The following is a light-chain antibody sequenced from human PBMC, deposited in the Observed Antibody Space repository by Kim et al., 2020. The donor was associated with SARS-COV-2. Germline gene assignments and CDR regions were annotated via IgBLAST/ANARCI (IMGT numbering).Light chain of an antibody. Sequence: DIQMTQSPSTLSASLGDRVTMTCRANETIDTSLAWYQQKPGKAPNLLIYRASNLETGVSSRFSGSGSGTQFTLTISSLQPDDFAIYFCQQYYSYWTFGQGTKVDIK. J-gene: IGKJ1*01. CDR2: RAS. CDR1: ETIDTS. CDR3: QQYYSYWT. V-gene: IGKV1-5*03.